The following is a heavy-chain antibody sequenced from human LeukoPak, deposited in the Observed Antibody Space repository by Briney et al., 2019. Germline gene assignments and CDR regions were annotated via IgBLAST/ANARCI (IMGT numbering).Heavy chain of an antibody. V-gene: IGHV4-31*03. Sequence: SETLSLTCTVSGGSISSGGYYWSWIRQHPGEGLEWIGYIYYSGSTYYNPPLKSRVTISVDTSKNQFSLKLSSVTAADTAVYYCARRGWLRDFDYWGQGTLVTVSS. CDR1: GGSISSGGYY. J-gene: IGHJ4*02. CDR2: IYYSGST. D-gene: IGHD5-18*01. CDR3: ARRGWLRDFDY.